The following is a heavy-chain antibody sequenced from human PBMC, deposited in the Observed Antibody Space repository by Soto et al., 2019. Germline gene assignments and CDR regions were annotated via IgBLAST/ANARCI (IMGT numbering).Heavy chain of an antibody. CDR3: AATSFKLRYFDWLLDY. CDR1: GFTFTSSA. D-gene: IGHD3-9*01. V-gene: IGHV1-58*01. J-gene: IGHJ4*02. CDR2: IVVGSGNT. Sequence: ASVKVSCKASGFTFTSSAVQWVRQARGQRLEWIGWIVVGSGNTNYAQKFQERVTITRDMSTSTAYMELSSLRSEDTAVYYCAATSFKLRYFDWLLDYWGQGTLVTVSS.